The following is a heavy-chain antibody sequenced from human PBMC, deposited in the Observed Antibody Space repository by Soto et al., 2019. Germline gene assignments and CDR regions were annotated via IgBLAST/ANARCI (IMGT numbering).Heavy chain of an antibody. V-gene: IGHV1-8*01. Sequence: ASVKVSCKASGYTFTSYDINWVRQATGQGLEWMGWMNPNSGNTGYAQKFQGRVTMTRNTSISTAYMELSSLRSEDTAVYYCARGVSIRGGLYYYMDVWGKGTTVTVSS. J-gene: IGHJ6*03. CDR3: ARGVSIRGGLYYYMDV. CDR2: MNPNSGNT. D-gene: IGHD3-10*01. CDR1: GYTFTSYD.